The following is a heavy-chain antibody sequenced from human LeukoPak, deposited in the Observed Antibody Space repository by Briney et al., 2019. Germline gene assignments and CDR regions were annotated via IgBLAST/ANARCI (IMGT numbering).Heavy chain of an antibody. CDR2: ISAYNGNT. D-gene: IGHD3-10*01. CDR3: ARVSGATPHMDV. J-gene: IGHJ6*02. CDR1: GYTFTSSG. Sequence: ASVKVSCKASGYTFTSSGISWVRQAPGQGLEWMGWISAYNGNTNYAQRLQGRVTMTTDTSTSTAYMELRSLRSDDTAVYYCARVSGATPHMDVWGQGTTVTVSS. V-gene: IGHV1-18*01.